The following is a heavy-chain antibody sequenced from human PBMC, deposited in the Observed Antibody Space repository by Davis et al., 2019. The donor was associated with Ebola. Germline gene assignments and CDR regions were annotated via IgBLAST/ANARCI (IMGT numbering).Heavy chain of an antibody. D-gene: IGHD4-17*01. CDR3: ARGVDYGEQFDY. V-gene: IGHV1-18*01. CDR1: GYTFTSHA. CDR2: ISAYNVNT. Sequence: AASVKVSCKASGYTFTSHAISWVRQAPGQGLEWMGWISAYNVNTNYAQKLQGRVTMTTDTSTSTAYVELRSLRSDDTAVYYCARGVDYGEQFDYWGQGTLVTVSS. J-gene: IGHJ4*02.